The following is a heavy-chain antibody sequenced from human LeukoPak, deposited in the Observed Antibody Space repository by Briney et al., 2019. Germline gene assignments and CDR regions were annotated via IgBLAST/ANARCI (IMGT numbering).Heavy chain of an antibody. D-gene: IGHD3-9*01. V-gene: IGHV1-69*05. CDR2: IIPKFGSA. J-gene: IGHJ1*01. Sequence: SVTVSCKTSGGTFSIYSVSWVRHASGQGLEWMGGIIPKFGSANYAQMLQGRVTITTDEATTTVYMELSSLRSDDTAVYYCARDNFATSGVKYFQHWGQGTLVTVSS. CDR1: GGTFSIYS. CDR3: ARDNFATSGVKYFQH.